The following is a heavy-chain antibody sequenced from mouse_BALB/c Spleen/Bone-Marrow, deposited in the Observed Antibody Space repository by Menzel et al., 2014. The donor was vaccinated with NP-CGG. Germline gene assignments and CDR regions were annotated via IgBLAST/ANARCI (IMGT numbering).Heavy chain of an antibody. CDR1: GFTFNNYA. CDR3: ARQESIYDGYYGGFAY. J-gene: IGHJ3*01. D-gene: IGHD2-3*01. Sequence: EVQGVESGGGLVKPGGALNLSCAASGFTFNNYAMSWVRQTPERRLEWVATISSGGGYIYYPDSVKGQFTISRDNAKNTLYLQMSSLRSEDTAMYYCARQESIYDGYYGGFAYWGQGTLVTVFA. CDR2: ISSGGGYI. V-gene: IGHV5-9-3*01.